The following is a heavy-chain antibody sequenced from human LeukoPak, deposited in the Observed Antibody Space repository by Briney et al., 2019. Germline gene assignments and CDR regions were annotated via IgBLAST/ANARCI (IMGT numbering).Heavy chain of an antibody. D-gene: IGHD2-2*01. J-gene: IGHJ4*02. V-gene: IGHV1-24*01. CDR1: GFAFSTYG. CDR2: FDPEDGET. CDR3: ARDRGGYRSSTSCYYFDY. Sequence: GGSLRLSCAASGFAFSTYGMHWVRQAPGKGLEWMGGFDPEDGETIYAQKFQGRVTMTEDTSTDTAYMELSSLRSEDTAVYYCARDRGGYRSSTSCYYFDYWGQGTLVTVSS.